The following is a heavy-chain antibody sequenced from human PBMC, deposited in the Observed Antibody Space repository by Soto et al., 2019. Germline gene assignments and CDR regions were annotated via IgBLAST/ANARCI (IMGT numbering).Heavy chain of an antibody. Sequence: EVRLLESGGGLVQPGGSLRLSCVASGFTFSNYAMSWVRQAPGKGLEWVSVVTGRSSSTYYADSVEGRFTISRDNSRNTLFLQMDSLGAEDTAVYYCAKHLPSKKNPCRWADAFHIWGQGTILTVSS. V-gene: IGHV3-23*01. CDR3: AKHLPSKKNPCRWADAFHI. CDR1: GFTFSNYA. CDR2: VTGRSSST. D-gene: IGHD3-16*01. J-gene: IGHJ3*02.